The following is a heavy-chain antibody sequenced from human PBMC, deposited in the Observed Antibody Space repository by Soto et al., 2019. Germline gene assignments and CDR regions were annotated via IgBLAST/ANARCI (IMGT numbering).Heavy chain of an antibody. CDR3: AKDSRGDLGIFGSSWPKKYYYYYGMDV. CDR1: GFTFSSYA. CDR2: ISGSGGST. D-gene: IGHD6-13*01. V-gene: IGHV3-23*01. J-gene: IGHJ6*02. Sequence: GGSLRLSCAASGFTFSSYAMSWVRQAPGKGLEWVSAISGSGGSTYYADSVKGRFTISRENSKNTLYLQMNSLRAEDTAVYYCAKDSRGDLGIFGSSWPKKYYYYYGMDVWGQGTTVTVSS.